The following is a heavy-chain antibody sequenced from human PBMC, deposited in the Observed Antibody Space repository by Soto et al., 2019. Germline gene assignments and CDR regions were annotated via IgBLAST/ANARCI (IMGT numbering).Heavy chain of an antibody. CDR3: ARAPIGYCSGGSCYGEYFQN. V-gene: IGHV3-33*01. CDR2: IWFDGSYK. D-gene: IGHD2-15*01. CDR1: GFTFTDYG. Sequence: QVQLVESGGGVVQPGRSLRLSCTTSGFTFTDYGMHWVRQAPGTGLEWVAVIWFDGSYKYYADSVKGRFTIFRDISKNTLYLQMNSLRAEDTAVYYCARAPIGYCSGGSCYGEYFQNWGQGTLVTVSS. J-gene: IGHJ1*01.